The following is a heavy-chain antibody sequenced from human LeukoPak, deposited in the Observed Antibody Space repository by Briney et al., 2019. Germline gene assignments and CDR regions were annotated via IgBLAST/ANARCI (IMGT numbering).Heavy chain of an antibody. CDR2: ISGSGGST. V-gene: IGHV3-23*01. J-gene: IGHJ5*02. CDR1: GFTFSSYA. D-gene: IGHD6-13*01. Sequence: QPGGSLRLSCAASGFTFSSYAMGSVRQAPGKGLEWVSAISGSGGSTYYADSVKGRFTISRDNSKNTLYLKMNSLRAEDTAVYYCAKETVAAAGTPTSNWFDPWGQGTLVTVSS. CDR3: AKETVAAAGTPTSNWFDP.